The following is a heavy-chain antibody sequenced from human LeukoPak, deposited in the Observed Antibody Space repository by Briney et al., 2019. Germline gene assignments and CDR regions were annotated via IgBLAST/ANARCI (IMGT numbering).Heavy chain of an antibody. CDR3: ARVASSSYWYFDL. V-gene: IGHV4-31*03. Sequence: SETLSLTCTVSGGSISSGGYYWSWIRQHPGKGLEWIGYIYYSGSTYYNPSLKSRVTISVDTSKNQFSLKLSSVTAADTAVYYCARVASSSYWYFDLWGRGTLVTVSS. J-gene: IGHJ2*01. D-gene: IGHD6-6*01. CDR1: GGSISSGGYY. CDR2: IYYSGST.